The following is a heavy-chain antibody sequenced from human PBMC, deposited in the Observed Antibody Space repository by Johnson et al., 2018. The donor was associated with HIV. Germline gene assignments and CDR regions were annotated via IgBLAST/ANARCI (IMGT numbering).Heavy chain of an antibody. CDR3: ARDTYYYDSSSYVDAFDI. V-gene: IGHV3-20*04. CDR1: GFTFSDNG. D-gene: IGHD3-22*01. CDR2: INWNGGST. Sequence: EVQLVESGGGVVRPGGSLRLSCTASGFTFSDNGMSWVRQSPGKGLEWVSGINWNGGSTGYADSVKGRFTVSRDNAKNSLYLQMNSLRAEDTASYYCARDTYYYDSSSYVDAFDIWGQGTMVTVSS. J-gene: IGHJ3*02.